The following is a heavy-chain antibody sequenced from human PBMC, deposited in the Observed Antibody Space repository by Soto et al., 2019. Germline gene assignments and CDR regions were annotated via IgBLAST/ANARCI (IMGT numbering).Heavy chain of an antibody. D-gene: IGHD5-18*01. J-gene: IGHJ5*02. V-gene: IGHV4-59*08. CDR1: GGSISSYY. CDR3: ARGPTTAKVDT. CDR2: IYYSGST. Sequence: SETLSLTCTVSGGSISSYYWSWIRQPPGKGLEWIGYIYYSGSTNYNPSLKSRVTISVDTSKNQFSLKLSSVTAADTAMYYCARGPTTAKVDTWGQGILVTVSS.